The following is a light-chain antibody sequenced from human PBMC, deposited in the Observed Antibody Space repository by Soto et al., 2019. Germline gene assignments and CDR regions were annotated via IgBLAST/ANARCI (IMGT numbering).Light chain of an antibody. V-gene: IGKV2-30*02. J-gene: IGKJ3*01. Sequence: DVVVTQSPLSLPVTLGQPASISCRSSQSLIHSDGHTYLHWFQQRPCQSPRRLIYHVSTRDSGVPDRFSGSGSGTDFTLEISRVEAEDVGVYYCMHGRHWPYTFGPGNTGDIK. CDR2: HVS. CDR3: MHGRHWPYT. CDR1: QSLIHSDGHTY.